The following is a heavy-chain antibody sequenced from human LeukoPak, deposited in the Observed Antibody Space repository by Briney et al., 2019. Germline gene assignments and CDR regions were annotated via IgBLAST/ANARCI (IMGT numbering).Heavy chain of an antibody. D-gene: IGHD5-18*01. CDR2: IWYDGSNK. CDR3: ARGDGSYGYPSHGMDV. CDR1: GFTFSSYG. Sequence: PGRSLRLSCAASGFTFSSYGMHWVRQAPGKGLEWVAVIWYDGSNKYYADSVKGRFTISRDNSKNTLYLQMNSLRAEDTAVYYCARGDGSYGYPSHGMDVWGQGTTVTVSS. J-gene: IGHJ6*02. V-gene: IGHV3-33*01.